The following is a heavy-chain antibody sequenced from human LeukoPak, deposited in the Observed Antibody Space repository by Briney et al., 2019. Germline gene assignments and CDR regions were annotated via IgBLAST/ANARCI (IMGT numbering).Heavy chain of an antibody. CDR1: GGTFSSYA. V-gene: IGHV1-69*06. D-gene: IGHD3-10*01. Sequence: SVKVSCKASGGTFSSYAISWVRQAPGQGLEWMGGIIPIFGTANYAQKFQGRVTITADKSTSTAYMELSSLRSEDTAVYYCARGNGSGSYSSFDYWGQGTLVTVSS. CDR2: IIPIFGTA. CDR3: ARGNGSGSYSSFDY. J-gene: IGHJ4*02.